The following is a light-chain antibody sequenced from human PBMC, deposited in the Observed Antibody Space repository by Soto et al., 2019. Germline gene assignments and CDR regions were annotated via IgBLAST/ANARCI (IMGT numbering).Light chain of an antibody. V-gene: IGKV3-20*01. CDR1: QSVSSSY. J-gene: IGKJ4*01. Sequence: EIVLTQSPGTLSLSPGERATLSCRASQSVSSSYFAWYQQKPGQAPRLLIYGASSRATGIPDRFSGSGSGTDFTLTISRLEPEDFAVYYCQQYVSSPLTFGGGTKVDI. CDR2: GAS. CDR3: QQYVSSPLT.